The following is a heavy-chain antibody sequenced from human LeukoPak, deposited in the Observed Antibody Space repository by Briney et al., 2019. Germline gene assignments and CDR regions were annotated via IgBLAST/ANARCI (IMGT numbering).Heavy chain of an antibody. V-gene: IGHV4-4*07. CDR2: MFFSGST. J-gene: IGHJ4*02. Sequence: TSETLSLTCTVSSGSISGYYWTWIRQPAGKGLEWIGRMFFSGSTNYNPSLKSRVTMSVDMSNNQFSLKLTSVTAADTAVYYCARGGKAVLRFLEWLSSYYFDYWGQGTLVTVSS. CDR3: ARGGKAVLRFLEWLSSYYFDY. CDR1: SGSISGYY. D-gene: IGHD3-3*01.